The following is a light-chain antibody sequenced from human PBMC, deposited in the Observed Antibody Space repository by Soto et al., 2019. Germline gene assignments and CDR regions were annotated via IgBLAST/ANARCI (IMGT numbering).Light chain of an antibody. CDR3: QQNYSIPIT. CDR1: QSISTS. V-gene: IGKV1-39*01. Sequence: DIQMTQSPSSLSASVGDRVTITCRASQSISTSLNWYHQKPGKAPDLLIYGASGLQSGVTSRFTGSGSGTDFTLTITDLQPEDFATYYCQQNYSIPITFGQGTRLRLN. J-gene: IGKJ5*01. CDR2: GAS.